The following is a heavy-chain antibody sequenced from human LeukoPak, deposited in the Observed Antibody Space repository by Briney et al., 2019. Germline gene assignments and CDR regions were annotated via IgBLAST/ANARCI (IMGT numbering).Heavy chain of an antibody. Sequence: GGSLRLSCAASGFTVSSNYMNWVRQAPGKGLEWVSVIDSGGSTYYADSVKGRFTISRDNSKNTLYLQMNSLRAEDTAVYYCAKDPDCTSGVCYTFFDYWGQATLVTVSS. CDR1: GFTVSSNY. D-gene: IGHD2-8*01. V-gene: IGHV3-66*01. CDR2: IDSGGST. CDR3: AKDPDCTSGVCYTFFDY. J-gene: IGHJ4*02.